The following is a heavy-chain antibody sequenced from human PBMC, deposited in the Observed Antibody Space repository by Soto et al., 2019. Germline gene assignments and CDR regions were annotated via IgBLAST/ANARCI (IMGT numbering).Heavy chain of an antibody. Sequence: SQTLSLTCAISGDSVSSSSVTWNWIRQSPSRGLEWLGRTYYRSKWYNDYAESVKSRITINPDTSKNQFSLHLNSVTPEDTAVYYCVRLIGNSWLDFWGQGTLVTAS. CDR1: GDSVSSSSVT. J-gene: IGHJ5*01. CDR3: VRLIGNSWLDF. V-gene: IGHV6-1*01. CDR2: TYYRSKWYN. D-gene: IGHD1-26*01.